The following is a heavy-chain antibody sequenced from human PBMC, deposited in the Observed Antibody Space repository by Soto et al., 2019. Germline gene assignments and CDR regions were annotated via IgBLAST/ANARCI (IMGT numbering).Heavy chain of an antibody. V-gene: IGHV1-3*01. CDR2: INAGNGNT. CDR1: GYTFTSYA. Sequence: GASVKVSCKASGYTFTSYAMHWLRQAPGQRLEWMGWINAGNGNTKYSQKFQGRVTITRDTSASTAYMELSSLRSEDTAVYYCARGHYYDSSGYYFPDAFDIWGQGTMVTVSS. J-gene: IGHJ3*02. CDR3: ARGHYYDSSGYYFPDAFDI. D-gene: IGHD3-22*01.